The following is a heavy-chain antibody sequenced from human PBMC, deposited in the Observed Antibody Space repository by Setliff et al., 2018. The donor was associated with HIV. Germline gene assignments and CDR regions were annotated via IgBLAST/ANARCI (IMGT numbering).Heavy chain of an antibody. J-gene: IGHJ4*02. D-gene: IGHD2-8*01. CDR1: GYTFTYYA. CDR3: ARGYCSNGVCQSFDH. Sequence: GASVKVSCKASGYTFTYYAIHWLRQAPGHRLQWMGWINSGNGNTKYSQKFQGRVTITKDTSASTAYMELRSLRSDDTAVYYCARGYCSNGVCQSFDHWGQGTLVTVSS. V-gene: IGHV1-3*01. CDR2: INSGNGNT.